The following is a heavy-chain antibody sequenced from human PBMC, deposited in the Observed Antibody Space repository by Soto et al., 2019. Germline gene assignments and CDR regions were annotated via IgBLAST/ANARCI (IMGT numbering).Heavy chain of an antibody. CDR3: ARATPLSLFRGKPGIGDV. CDR1: GFTFSSFP. CDR2: INDNGGTT. V-gene: IGHV3-64*01. Sequence: EVQLVESGGGLVQPGGSLRLSCAASGFTFSSFPMHWLRQAPGKALEFVSSINDNGGTTYHVYSVKGRFSISRDNSKNTLYLQMGSLRAEDTAVYYCARATPLSLFRGKPGIGDVWGQGTTVTVSS. D-gene: IGHD3-10*01. J-gene: IGHJ6*02.